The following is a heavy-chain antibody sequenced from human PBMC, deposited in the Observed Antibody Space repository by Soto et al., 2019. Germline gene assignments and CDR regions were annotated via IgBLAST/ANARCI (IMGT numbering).Heavy chain of an antibody. CDR2: ISNSGST. V-gene: IGHV4-30-4*01. J-gene: IGHJ4*02. Sequence: LSLTCTVSGDSIRSGNHYWTWIRQSPGKGLEWIGYISNSGSTGYNPSLKTRLSMSVDRSKNQFTLRLTSVTAADTAVYFCATESGSTYGYFDHWGQGTQVTVSS. CDR3: ATESGSTYGYFDH. CDR1: GDSIRSGNHY. D-gene: IGHD5-18*01.